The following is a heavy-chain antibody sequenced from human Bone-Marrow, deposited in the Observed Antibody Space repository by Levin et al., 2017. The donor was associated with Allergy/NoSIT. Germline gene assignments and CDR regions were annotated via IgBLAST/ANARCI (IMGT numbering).Heavy chain of an antibody. CDR1: GASINNYY. V-gene: IGHV4-59*01. CDR2: IYYSGDT. Sequence: SETLSLTCNVSGASINNYYWYWVRQPPGKGLEWIGQIYYSGDTLYNPSLENRVIISIDTSKTHFSLKLKSVTAADTAEYYCARGVIFGVGTTWGQGALVTVSS. D-gene: IGHD3-3*01. CDR3: ARGVIFGVGTT. J-gene: IGHJ5*02.